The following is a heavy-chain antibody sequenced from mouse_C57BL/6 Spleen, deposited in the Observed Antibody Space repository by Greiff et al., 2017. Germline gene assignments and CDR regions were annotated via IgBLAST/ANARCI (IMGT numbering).Heavy chain of an antibody. J-gene: IGHJ3*01. CDR1: GYTFTSYW. V-gene: IGHV1-55*01. D-gene: IGHD2-4*01. CDR3: ARPYDYDGGFAY. CDR2: IYPGSGST. Sequence: VQLQQSGAELVKPGASVKMSCKASGYTFTSYWITWVKQRPGQGLEWIGDIYPGSGSTNYNEKFKSKATLTVDTSSSTAYMQLSSLTSEDSAVYYCARPYDYDGGFAYWGQGTLVTVSA.